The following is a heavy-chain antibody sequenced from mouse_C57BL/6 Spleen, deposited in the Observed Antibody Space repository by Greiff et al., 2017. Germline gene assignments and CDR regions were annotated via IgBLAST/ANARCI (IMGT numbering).Heavy chain of an antibody. CDR2: INPSNGGT. Sequence: VQLQQPGTELVKPGASVTLSCTASGYTFTSYWMHWVKQRPGQGLEWIGNINPSNGGTNYNEKFKSKATLTVDKSPSSAYMQLSSLTSEDSAVYYCARLDDYDYYFDYWGQGTTLTVSS. D-gene: IGHD2-4*01. CDR1: GYTFTSYW. V-gene: IGHV1-53*01. CDR3: ARLDDYDYYFDY. J-gene: IGHJ2*01.